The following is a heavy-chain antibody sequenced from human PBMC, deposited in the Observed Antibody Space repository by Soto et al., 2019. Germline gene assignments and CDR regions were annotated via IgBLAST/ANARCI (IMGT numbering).Heavy chain of an antibody. J-gene: IGHJ5*02. Sequence: SETLSLTCTVSGGSISSYYWSWIRQPPGKGLEWIGYIYYSGSTNYNPSLKSRVTISVYTSKNQFSLKLSSVTAADTAVYYCARGLIARWFDPLGKGTQVTVSS. CDR2: IYYSGST. CDR1: GGSISSYY. V-gene: IGHV4-59*01. CDR3: ARGLIARWFDP. D-gene: IGHD3-16*01.